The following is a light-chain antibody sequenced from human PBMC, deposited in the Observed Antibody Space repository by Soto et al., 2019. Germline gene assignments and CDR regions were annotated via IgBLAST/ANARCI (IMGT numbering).Light chain of an antibody. V-gene: IGKV1-9*01. CDR3: QQLNNYPRT. CDR1: QGISSY. J-gene: IGKJ1*01. CDR2: AAS. Sequence: DIQLTQSPSFLSASVGDRVTITCRASQGISSYLAWYQQKPGEAPKLLIYAASTLQSGVPSRFSVSGSGIEFTLTITILQPEDFATYYCQQLNNYPRTFGQGTKVDI.